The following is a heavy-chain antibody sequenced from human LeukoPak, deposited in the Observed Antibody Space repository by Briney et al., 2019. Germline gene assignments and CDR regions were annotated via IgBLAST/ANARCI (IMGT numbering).Heavy chain of an antibody. J-gene: IGHJ4*02. V-gene: IGHV3-53*01. CDR3: AKDKVYFYESNGYPYFDF. Sequence: GGSLRLSCAASGFTVSSNYMSWVRDAPGKGLEWGSVIYSGGSTYYADSVKGRFTISRDNSKNTLYLQMNSLRAEDTAVYYCAKDKVYFYESNGYPYFDFWGQGTLVTVSS. CDR2: IYSGGST. D-gene: IGHD3-22*01. CDR1: GFTVSSNY.